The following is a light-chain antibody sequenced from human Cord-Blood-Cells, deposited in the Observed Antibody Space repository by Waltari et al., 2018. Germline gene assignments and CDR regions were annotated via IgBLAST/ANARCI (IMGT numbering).Light chain of an antibody. CDR3: QQSYSTCT. CDR2: AAS. CDR1: QSISSY. J-gene: IGKJ2*02. Sequence: DIQMTQSPSSLSASVGDRVTITCRASQSISSYLNWYQQKPGKAPKLLIYAASCLQSGVPGRFSGSGSGTDFTLTISMLQHEDFATYYCQQSYSTCTFGQGTKLEIK. V-gene: IGKV1-39*01.